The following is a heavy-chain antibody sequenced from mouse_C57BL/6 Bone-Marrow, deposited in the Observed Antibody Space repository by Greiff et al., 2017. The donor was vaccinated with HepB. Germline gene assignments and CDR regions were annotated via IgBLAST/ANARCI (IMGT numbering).Heavy chain of an antibody. CDR1: GFTFSDYG. CDR3: ARIYYDGMDY. V-gene: IGHV5-17*01. D-gene: IGHD1-1*01. CDR2: ISSGSSTI. Sequence: EVQLQQSGGGLVKPGGSLKLSCAASGFTFSDYGMHWVRQAPEKGLEWVAYISSGSSTIYYADTVKGRFTIARDNAKNTLFLQMTSLRSEDTAMYYCARIYYDGMDYWGQGTSVTVAS. J-gene: IGHJ4*01.